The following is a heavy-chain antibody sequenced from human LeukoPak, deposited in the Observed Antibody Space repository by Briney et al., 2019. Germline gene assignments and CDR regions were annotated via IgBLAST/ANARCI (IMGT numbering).Heavy chain of an antibody. Sequence: PSETLSLTCTVSGGSLSNSSYYWGWIRQPPGKGLEWIGSLCYSGSTYSGSTFYNPSLKSRVTISIDTSKNQFSLKLRSMTAADTALYYCARRPEHRSFVWGKGTTVTVSS. CDR2: LCYSGSTYSGST. J-gene: IGHJ6*04. D-gene: IGHD1/OR15-1a*01. CDR1: GGSLSNSSYY. CDR3: ARRPEHRSFV. V-gene: IGHV4-39*01.